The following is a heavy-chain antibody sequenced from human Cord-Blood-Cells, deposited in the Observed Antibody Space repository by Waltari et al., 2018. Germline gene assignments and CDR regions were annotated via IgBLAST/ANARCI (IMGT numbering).Heavy chain of an antibody. D-gene: IGHD2-2*01. V-gene: IGHV1-58*01. CDR3: AADSHGQLLPSDL. CDR1: GFTFPSSS. CDR2: IVVGSGNT. J-gene: IGHJ2*01. Sequence: QMQLVQSVPEVKKPGTSVKVSCKASGFTFPSSSVHWLRQARGQRLEWIGWIVVGSGNTNYAQKFQERVTITRDMSTSTAYMELSSLRSEDTAVYYCAADSHGQLLPSDLWGRGTLVTVSS.